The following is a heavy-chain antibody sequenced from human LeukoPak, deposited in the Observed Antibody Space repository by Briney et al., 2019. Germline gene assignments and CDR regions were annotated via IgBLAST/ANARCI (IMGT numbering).Heavy chain of an antibody. D-gene: IGHD3-3*01. CDR3: ARRDYDFWSGYHDY. CDR2: IYYSGST. Sequence: PSETLSLTCTVSGSSISSSSYYWGWIRQPPGKGLEWIGSIYYSGSTYYNPSLKSRVTISVDTSKNQFSLKLSSVTAADTAVYYCARRDYDFWSGYHDYWGQGTLVTVSS. V-gene: IGHV4-39*01. CDR1: GSSISSSSYY. J-gene: IGHJ4*02.